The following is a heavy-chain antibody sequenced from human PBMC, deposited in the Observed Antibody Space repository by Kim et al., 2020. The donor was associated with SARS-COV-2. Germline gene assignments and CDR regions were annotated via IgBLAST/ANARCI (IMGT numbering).Heavy chain of an antibody. J-gene: IGHJ4*02. Sequence: SETLSLTCTVSGGSISSSSYYWGWIRQPPGKGLEWIGSIYYSGSTYYNPSLKSRVTISVDTSKNQFSLKLSSVTAADTAVYYCARHVWFGEYLPPYYFDYWGQGTLVTVSS. CDR3: ARHVWFGEYLPPYYFDY. CDR2: IYYSGST. D-gene: IGHD3-10*01. CDR1: GGSISSSSYY. V-gene: IGHV4-39*01.